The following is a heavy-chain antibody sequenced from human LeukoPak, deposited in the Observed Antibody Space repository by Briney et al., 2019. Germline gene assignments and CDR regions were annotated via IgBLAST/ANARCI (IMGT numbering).Heavy chain of an antibody. D-gene: IGHD4-23*01. CDR1: GGSISSSSYY. Sequence: SETLSLTCTVSGGSISSSSYYWGWIRQPPGKGLEWIGSIYYSGSTYYNPSLKSRVTISVDTSKNQFSLKLSSVTAADTAVYYCARDRATVALGDAFDIWGQGTMVTVSS. CDR2: IYYSGST. CDR3: ARDRATVALGDAFDI. V-gene: IGHV4-39*07. J-gene: IGHJ3*02.